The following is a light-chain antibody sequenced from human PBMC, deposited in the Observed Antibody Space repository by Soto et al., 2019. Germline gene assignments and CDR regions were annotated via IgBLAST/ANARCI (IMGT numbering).Light chain of an antibody. CDR1: QSLLHSNGYIY. CDR2: LAS. CDR3: IQAIQTPLYT. V-gene: IGKV2-28*01. Sequence: DIVMTHSPLSLPVTPGAPAPISCRSRQSLLHSNGYIYLDWYLQKPGQSPQLLIYLASNRDSGVPDRFSGSGSRTDFKLEISRVEAEDVGVYDCIQAIQTPLYTFGQGTQLEIQ. J-gene: IGKJ2*01.